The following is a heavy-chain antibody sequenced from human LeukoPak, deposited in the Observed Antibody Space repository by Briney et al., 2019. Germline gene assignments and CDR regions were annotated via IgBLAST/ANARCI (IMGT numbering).Heavy chain of an antibody. D-gene: IGHD6-13*01. Sequence: GGSLRLSCAASGFTFDDYAKHWVRQAPGKGLEWVSGISWNSGSIGYADSVKGRFTISRDNAKNSLYLQMNSLRAEDTALYYCAKDREQQPYYFDYWGQGTLVTVSS. CDR3: AKDREQQPYYFDY. V-gene: IGHV3-9*01. CDR2: ISWNSGSI. J-gene: IGHJ4*02. CDR1: GFTFDDYA.